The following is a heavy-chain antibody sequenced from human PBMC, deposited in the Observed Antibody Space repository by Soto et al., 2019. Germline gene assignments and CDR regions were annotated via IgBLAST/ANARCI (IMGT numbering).Heavy chain of an antibody. CDR1: GFTFSSYS. Sequence: GGSLRLSCVASGFTFSSYSMNWVRQAPGKGLEWVASISSSIGYYIYYADSVKGRFTISKDNARNLLYLQMSGLGAEETALYYCVRDGENCRGGNCYKTHFYYYYMDVWGNGTTVTVSS. V-gene: IGHV3-21*01. CDR2: ISSSIGYYI. D-gene: IGHD2-15*01. CDR3: VRDGENCRGGNCYKTHFYYYYMDV. J-gene: IGHJ6*03.